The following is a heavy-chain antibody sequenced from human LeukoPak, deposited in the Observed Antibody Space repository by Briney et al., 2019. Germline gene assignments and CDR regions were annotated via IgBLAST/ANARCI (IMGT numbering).Heavy chain of an antibody. CDR2: IDPSGGDT. Sequence: ASVKVSCKASGYTFTNYYMHWVRQAPGQGLEWMGIIDPSGGDTSSAQEFQSRVTMTRDTSTSTFYKELSSLRFEDTAVYYCARSRDGYNWRAFDVWGQGTMVTVSS. J-gene: IGHJ3*01. D-gene: IGHD5-24*01. CDR3: ARSRDGYNWRAFDV. V-gene: IGHV1-46*01. CDR1: GYTFTNYY.